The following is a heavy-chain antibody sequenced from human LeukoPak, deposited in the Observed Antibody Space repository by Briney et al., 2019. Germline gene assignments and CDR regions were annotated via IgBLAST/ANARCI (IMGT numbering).Heavy chain of an antibody. CDR3: ARDLSGYYGSGSYFDY. D-gene: IGHD3-10*01. Sequence: GGSLRLSCAASGFTFSSYAMHWVRQAPGKGLEWVAVISYDGSNKYYADSVKGRFTISRDNSKNTLYLQMNSLRAEDTAVYYCARDLSGYYGSGSYFDYWGQGTLVTVSS. CDR1: GFTFSSYA. CDR2: ISYDGSNK. J-gene: IGHJ4*02. V-gene: IGHV3-30*04.